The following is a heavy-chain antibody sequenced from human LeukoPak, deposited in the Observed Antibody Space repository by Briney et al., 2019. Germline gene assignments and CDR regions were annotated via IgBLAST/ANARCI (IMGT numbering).Heavy chain of an antibody. CDR1: GFTFSSYG. CDR3: ARDGVVVTGKLDY. J-gene: IGHJ4*02. D-gene: IGHD2-21*02. CDR2: IWYDGSNK. V-gene: IGHV3-33*01. Sequence: GGSLRLSCAASGFTFSSYGMHWVRQAPGKGLEWVAVIWYDGSNKYYADSVKGRFTISRDNSKNTLYLQMNSLRAEDTAVYYCARDGVVVTGKLDYWGQGTPVTVSS.